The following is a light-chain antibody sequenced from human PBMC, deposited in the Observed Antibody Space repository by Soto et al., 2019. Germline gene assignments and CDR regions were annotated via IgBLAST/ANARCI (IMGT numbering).Light chain of an antibody. Sequence: DIVMTQSPLSLSVTPGEPASISCRSSQSLLHSSGNNYLDWYLQKPGQSPQLLIYLGSNRASGVPDRLSGSGSGTDFTLKISRVEAEDVGVYYCMQTLQAPLTFGQGTKVDIK. V-gene: IGKV2-28*01. J-gene: IGKJ4*01. CDR3: MQTLQAPLT. CDR1: QSLLHSSGNNY. CDR2: LGS.